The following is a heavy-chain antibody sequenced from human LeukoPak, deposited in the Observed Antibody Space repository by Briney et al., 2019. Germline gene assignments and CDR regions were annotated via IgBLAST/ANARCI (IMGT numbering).Heavy chain of an antibody. CDR2: ISSSSSYI. D-gene: IGHD1-26*01. V-gene: IGHV3-21*01. CDR3: ATELTPAPVDY. CDR1: GFTFSSYS. J-gene: IGHJ4*02. Sequence: PVGSLRLSCAASGFTFSSYSMNWVRQAPGKGLEWVSSISSSSSYIYYADSVKGRFTISRDNAKNSLYLQMNSLRAEDTAVYYCATELTPAPVDYWGQGTLVTVSS.